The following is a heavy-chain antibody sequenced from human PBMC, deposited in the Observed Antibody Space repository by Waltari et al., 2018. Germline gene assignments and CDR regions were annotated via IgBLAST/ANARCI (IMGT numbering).Heavy chain of an antibody. V-gene: IGHV3-30*02. J-gene: IGHJ4*02. CDR1: GFTFSSYG. CDR3: AKGIVGATMVADY. Sequence: QVQLVESGGGVVQPGGSLRLSCAASGFTFSSYGMHWVRQAPGKGLEWVAFIRYDGSNKYYADSVKGRFTISRDKSKNTLYLQMNSLRAEDTTVYYCAKGIVGATMVADYWGQGTLVTVSS. D-gene: IGHD1-26*01. CDR2: IRYDGSNK.